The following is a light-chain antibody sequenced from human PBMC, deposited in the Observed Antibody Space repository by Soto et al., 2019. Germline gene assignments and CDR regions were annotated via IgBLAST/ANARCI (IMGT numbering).Light chain of an antibody. CDR1: QDISNY. J-gene: IGKJ4*01. Sequence: DIQMTQSPSSLSASVGDRVTITCQASQDISNYLNWYQQKPGKAPKLLIYDASNLETGVPSRFSGSGSGTDFTLTISSMQPEDVANYYCQKYNSAPHTFGGGTKVDI. CDR3: QKYNSAPHT. CDR2: DAS. V-gene: IGKV1-33*01.